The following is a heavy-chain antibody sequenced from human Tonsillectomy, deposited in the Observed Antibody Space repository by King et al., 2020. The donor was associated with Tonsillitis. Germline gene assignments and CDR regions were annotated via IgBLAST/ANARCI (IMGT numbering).Heavy chain of an antibody. Sequence: TLKESGPVLVKPTETLTLTCTVSGFSLSNARMGVSWIRQPPGKALEWRAHIFSTDDKSYSTPLKSRLTISKDTSKSQVGLSLTNMDPVDTATYYCARYYYDSSGYYNGYFDYWGQGTLVTVSS. J-gene: IGHJ4*02. CDR1: GFSLSNARMG. V-gene: IGHV2-26*01. D-gene: IGHD3-22*01. CDR3: ARYYYDSSGYYNGYFDY. CDR2: IFSTDDK.